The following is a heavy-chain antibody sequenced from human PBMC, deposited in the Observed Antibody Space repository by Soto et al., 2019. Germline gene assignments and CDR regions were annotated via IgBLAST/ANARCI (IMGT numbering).Heavy chain of an antibody. V-gene: IGHV4-30-4*01. Sequence: QVQLRESGPGLVKPSQTLSLSCTVSGASINSREFYWSWIRQPPGKGLEWVGYSSSSGSTYYNPALKSRGTISVDTSKNQFSIKLTSVTAADTAVYYCAREYVGSWYFDLWGRGTLVNVSS. CDR1: GASINSREFY. J-gene: IGHJ2*01. D-gene: IGHD3-16*01. CDR2: SSSSGST. CDR3: AREYVGSWYFDL.